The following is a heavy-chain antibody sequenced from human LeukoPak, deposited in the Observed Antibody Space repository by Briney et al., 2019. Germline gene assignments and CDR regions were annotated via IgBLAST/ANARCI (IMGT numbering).Heavy chain of an antibody. CDR3: AKGVTMIVVVSAFDI. V-gene: IGHV3-23*01. Sequence: GGSLRLSCAASGFTFSSYAMSWVRQAPGKGLGWVSAISGSGGSTYYADSVKGRFTISGDNSKNTLYLQMNSLRAEDTAVYYCAKGVTMIVVVSAFDIWGQGTMVTVSS. J-gene: IGHJ3*02. CDR2: ISGSGGST. D-gene: IGHD3-22*01. CDR1: GFTFSSYA.